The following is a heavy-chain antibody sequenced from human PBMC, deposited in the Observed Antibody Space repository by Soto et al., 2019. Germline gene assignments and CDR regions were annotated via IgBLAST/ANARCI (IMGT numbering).Heavy chain of an antibody. V-gene: IGHV4-30-2*06. CDR3: ARRYGNSFDY. J-gene: IGHJ4*02. D-gene: IGHD1-1*01. CDR1: RNSISSSVCS. Sequence: PSATLSLSCAFSRNSISSSVCSCWLIRQSPGKGLELIGYIYHSASTYYNPSLKSRVTISVDRSKNQLSLKLSSVTAADTAVYYCARRYGNSFDYWGQGTLVTVS. CDR2: IYHSAST.